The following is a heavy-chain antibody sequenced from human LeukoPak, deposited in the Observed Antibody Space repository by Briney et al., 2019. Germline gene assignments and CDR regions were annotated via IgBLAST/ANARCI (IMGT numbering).Heavy chain of an antibody. J-gene: IGHJ3*02. Sequence: SETLSLTCTVSGGSISSGDYYWSWIRQPPGKGLEWIGYIYYSGSTYYNPSLKSRVTISVDTSKNQFSLKLSSVTAADTAVYYCARDTVTLTRRCAFDIWGQGTMVTVSS. CDR2: IYYSGST. V-gene: IGHV4-30-4*01. D-gene: IGHD4-17*01. CDR1: GGSISSGDYY. CDR3: ARDTVTLTRRCAFDI.